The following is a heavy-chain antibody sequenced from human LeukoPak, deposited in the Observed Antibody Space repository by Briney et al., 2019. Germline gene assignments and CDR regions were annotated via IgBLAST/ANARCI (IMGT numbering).Heavy chain of an antibody. J-gene: IGHJ5*02. Sequence: GGSLRLSCAASGFTFSSYGMSWVRQAPGKGLEWVSAISGSGGSTYYADSVKGRFTISRDNAKNSLYLQMNSLRAEDTAVYYCARVVLYSDILTGQNWFDPWGQGTLVTVSS. CDR3: ARVVLYSDILTGQNWFDP. V-gene: IGHV3-23*01. CDR2: ISGSGGST. D-gene: IGHD3-9*01. CDR1: GFTFSSYG.